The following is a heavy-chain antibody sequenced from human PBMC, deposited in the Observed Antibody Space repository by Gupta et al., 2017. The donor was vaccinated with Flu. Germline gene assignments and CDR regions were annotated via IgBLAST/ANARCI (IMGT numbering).Heavy chain of an antibody. D-gene: IGHD3-10*01. Sequence: PGKGLEWIGYIYYSGSTYYHPSLQSRVSISIDTSKDQFSLKLNSVTAADTAVYYCARVLMVRGVITEYYFDSWGQGSLVTVSS. J-gene: IGHJ4*02. CDR3: ARVLMVRGVITEYYFDS. V-gene: IGHV4-31*02. CDR2: IYYSGST.